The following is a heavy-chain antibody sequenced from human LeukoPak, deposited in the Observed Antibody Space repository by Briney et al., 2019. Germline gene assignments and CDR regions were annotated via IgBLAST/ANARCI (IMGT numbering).Heavy chain of an antibody. CDR3: AKLESIAAAGTSFFDY. Sequence: GGSLRLSCAASGFTFSSYAMSWVRQAPGKGLEWVSAISGSGGSTYYADSVKGRFTIFRDNSKNTLYLQMNSLRAEDTAVYYCAKLESIAAAGTSFFDYWGQGTLVTVSS. V-gene: IGHV3-23*01. J-gene: IGHJ4*02. D-gene: IGHD6-13*01. CDR1: GFTFSSYA. CDR2: ISGSGGST.